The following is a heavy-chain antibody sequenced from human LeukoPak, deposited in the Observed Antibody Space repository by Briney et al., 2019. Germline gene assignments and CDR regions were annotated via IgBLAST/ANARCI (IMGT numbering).Heavy chain of an antibody. CDR2: IYYSGST. CDR3: ASAYYDFWSGYYRVYNWFDP. D-gene: IGHD3-3*01. V-gene: IGHV4-39*01. J-gene: IGHJ5*02. Sequence: SETLSLTCTVSGGSISSSSYYWGWIRQPPGKGLEWIGSIYYSGSTYYNPSLKSRVTISVDTSKNQFSLKLSSVTAADTAVYYCASAYYDFWSGYYRVYNWFDPWGQGTLVTVSS. CDR1: GGSISSSSYY.